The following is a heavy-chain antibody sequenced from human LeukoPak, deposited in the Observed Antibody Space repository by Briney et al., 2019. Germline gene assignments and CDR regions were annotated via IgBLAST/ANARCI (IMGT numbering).Heavy chain of an antibody. CDR1: GGSIRSSYYY. Sequence: SETLSLTCTVSGGSIRSSYYYWGWIRQPPGKGLEWIGSIYDSGSTYYNPSLKSRVTISVDTSKNQFSLKLNSVTAADTAVYYCARGWELLYWYGMDVWGQGTTVTVSS. CDR2: IYDSGST. CDR3: ARGWELLYWYGMDV. J-gene: IGHJ6*02. V-gene: IGHV4-39*01. D-gene: IGHD1-26*01.